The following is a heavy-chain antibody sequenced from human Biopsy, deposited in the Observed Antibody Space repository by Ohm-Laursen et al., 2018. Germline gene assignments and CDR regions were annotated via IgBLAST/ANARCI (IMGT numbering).Heavy chain of an antibody. CDR3: ARDLIAYCPTTSCDNFGMDV. D-gene: IGHD2-2*01. J-gene: IGHJ6*02. CDR2: INHSGST. CDR1: GAPINLYY. V-gene: IGHV4-59*01. Sequence: SDTLSLTCTVSGAPINLYYWSWIRQPPGKGLEWIGYINHSGSTNYNPSLKSRLTISVDTSKNQFSLKLTSVTAADTAVYYCARDLIAYCPTTSCDNFGMDVWGQGTTVTVSS.